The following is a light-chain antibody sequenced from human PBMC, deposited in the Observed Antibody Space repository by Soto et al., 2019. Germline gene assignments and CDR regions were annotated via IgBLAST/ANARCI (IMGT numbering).Light chain of an antibody. V-gene: IGLV2-11*01. CDR1: SSDVGGYNY. CDR3: CSYAGSLVRV. Sequence: QSVLTQPRSVSGSPGQSVTISCTGTSSDVGGYNYVSWYQQHPGKAPKLMIYDVSKRPSGVPDRFSGSKSGNTASLTISGLQAEDEADYYCCSYAGSLVRVFGGGTKLTVL. J-gene: IGLJ3*02. CDR2: DVS.